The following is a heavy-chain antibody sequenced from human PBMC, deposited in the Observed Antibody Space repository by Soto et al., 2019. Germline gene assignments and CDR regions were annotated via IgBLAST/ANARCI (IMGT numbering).Heavy chain of an antibody. D-gene: IGHD4-4*01. J-gene: IGHJ6*02. V-gene: IGHV4-39*01. CDR3: ARQATYTMDV. Sequence: QLQLQESGPGLVKPSETLSLTCAVSGGSISGSPNYCAWIRQPPGKGLEWIGTIYHSGNSYSNPSLKGRVTISVDTSKNQFSLELSSVTAADTATYYCARQATYTMDVWGQGTTVTVSS. CDR1: GGSISGSPNY. CDR2: IYHSGNS.